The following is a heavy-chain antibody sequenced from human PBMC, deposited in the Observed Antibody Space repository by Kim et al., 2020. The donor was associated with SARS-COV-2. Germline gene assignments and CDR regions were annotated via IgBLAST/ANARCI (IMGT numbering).Heavy chain of an antibody. Sequence: GGSLRLSCVASGLSFSTAWMSWVRQAPGKGLEWVGRINSNVDDGTTDYAATVKGRFSISRDDSKNTLYLHMKSLKTEDTAVYYCATDPDSSGTYAYDYWGRETLVTVSS. V-gene: IGHV3-15*01. CDR1: GLSFSTAW. D-gene: IGHD3-10*01. J-gene: IGHJ4*02. CDR2: INSNVDDGTT. CDR3: ATDPDSSGTYAYDY.